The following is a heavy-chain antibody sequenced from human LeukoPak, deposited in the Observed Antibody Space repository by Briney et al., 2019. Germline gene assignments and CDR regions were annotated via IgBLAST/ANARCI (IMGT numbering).Heavy chain of an antibody. CDR3: ARLRNVVVVPAAISTPNWFDP. CDR1: GCTFSSYA. D-gene: IGHD2-2*01. Sequence: SVKVSCKASGCTFSSYAISWVRQAPGQGLEWMGGIIPIFGTANYAQKFQGRVTITADESTSTAYMELSSLRSEDTAVYYCARLRNVVVVPAAISTPNWFDPWGQGTLVTVSS. V-gene: IGHV1-69*13. CDR2: IIPIFGTA. J-gene: IGHJ5*02.